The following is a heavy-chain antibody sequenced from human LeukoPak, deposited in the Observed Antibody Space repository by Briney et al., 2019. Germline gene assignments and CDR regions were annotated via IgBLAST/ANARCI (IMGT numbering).Heavy chain of an antibody. CDR3: ARDVGGSLDH. D-gene: IGHD1-26*01. Sequence: GGSLGLSCAASGFTFSTYWMAWVRRAPGKGLEWVANIKEDESAKHQADSVKGRFTISRDNAQNSVYLQMSSLRGEDSAVYYCARDVGGSLDHWGRGTLVTVSS. J-gene: IGHJ4*02. V-gene: IGHV3-7*01. CDR1: GFTFSTYW. CDR2: IKEDESAK.